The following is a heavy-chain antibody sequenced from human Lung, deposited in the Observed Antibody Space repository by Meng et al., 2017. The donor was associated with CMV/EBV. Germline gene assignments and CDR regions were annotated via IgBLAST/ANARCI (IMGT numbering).Heavy chain of an antibody. CDR2: ISSSSSYI. CDR1: GFTFSSYS. V-gene: IGHV3-21*01. J-gene: IGHJ4*02. D-gene: IGHD3-3*01. Sequence: GEXXTISCAASGFTFSSYSMNWVRQAPGKGLEWVSSISSSSSYIYYADSVKGRFTISRDNAKNSLYLQMNSLRAEDTAVYYCARDVCGRDDFWSGCYDYWXQGNXVTVSS. CDR3: ARDVCGRDDFWSGCYDY.